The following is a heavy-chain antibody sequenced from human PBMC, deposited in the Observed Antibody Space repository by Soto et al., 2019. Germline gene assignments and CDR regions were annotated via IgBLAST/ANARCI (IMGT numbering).Heavy chain of an antibody. V-gene: IGHV3-23*01. J-gene: IGHJ4*02. CDR3: PKSDYDILTGYATYFDY. D-gene: IGHD3-9*01. CDR2: ISGSGGST. Sequence: EVQLLESGGGLVQPGGSLRLSCAASGFTFSSYPMSWVRQAPGKGLEWLSAISGSGGSTYYADSVKGRFTISRDNSKNTLYLQMNSLRAEDTAVYYCPKSDYDILTGYATYFDYWGQGTLVAVSS. CDR1: GFTFSSYP.